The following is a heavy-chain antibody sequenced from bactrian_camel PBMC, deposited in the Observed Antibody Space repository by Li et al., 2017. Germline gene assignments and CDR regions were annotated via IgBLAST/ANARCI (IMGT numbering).Heavy chain of an antibody. D-gene: IGHD6*01. Sequence: VQLVESGGGLVQPGGSLRLSCAASGFTFSSYAMSWVRQAPGKGLEWVSHIGSGGENTYYADSVKGRFTISRDNAKNTLYLQLNSLKTEDTAMYYCAKGDGGGRYDPKLGYRGQGTQVTVS. CDR2: IGSGGENT. CDR1: GFTFSSYA. CDR3: AKGDGGGRYDPKLGY. V-gene: IGHV3S31*01. J-gene: IGHJ6*01.